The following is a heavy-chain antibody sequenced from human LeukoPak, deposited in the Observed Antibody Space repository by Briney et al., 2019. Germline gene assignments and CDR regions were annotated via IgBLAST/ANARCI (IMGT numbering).Heavy chain of an antibody. D-gene: IGHD3-10*01. CDR1: GFTFSSYA. CDR3: AKDISGSYLNYFDY. Sequence: GRSLRLSCAASGFTFSSYAMHWVRQAPGKGLEWVAVIPYDGSNKYYADSVKGRFTISRDNSKNTLYLQMNSLRAEDTAVYYCAKDISGSYLNYFDYWGQGTLVTVSS. CDR2: IPYDGSNK. V-gene: IGHV3-30-3*01. J-gene: IGHJ4*02.